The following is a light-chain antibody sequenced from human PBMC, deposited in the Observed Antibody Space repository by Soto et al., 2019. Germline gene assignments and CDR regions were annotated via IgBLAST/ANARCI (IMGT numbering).Light chain of an antibody. J-gene: IGKJ4*02. CDR2: GAS. V-gene: IGKV3-20*01. Sequence: EIVLPQSPDTLSLCPGEIPTLSCRSSQTLNSNYLAWYQQQPGQAPRLLIYGASSRATGFPYRFSGSGSGTDFTLTISRLEPEDFAVYYCQQYGASPRTFGGGTKVDIK. CDR3: QQYGASPRT. CDR1: QTLNSNY.